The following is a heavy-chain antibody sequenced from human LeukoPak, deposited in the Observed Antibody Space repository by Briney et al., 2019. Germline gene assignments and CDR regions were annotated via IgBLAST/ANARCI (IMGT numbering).Heavy chain of an antibody. J-gene: IGHJ4*02. CDR3: ARPRSGIVDY. CDR1: GFTFSSYG. CDR2: IRYDGSNK. Sequence: PGGSLRLSCAASGFTFSSYGMHWVRQAPGKGLEWVAFIRYDGSNKYYADSVKGRFTFSRDNSRNTLYLQMNSLRAEDTAVYYCARPRSGIVDYWGQGTLVTVSS. D-gene: IGHD3-10*01. V-gene: IGHV3-30*02.